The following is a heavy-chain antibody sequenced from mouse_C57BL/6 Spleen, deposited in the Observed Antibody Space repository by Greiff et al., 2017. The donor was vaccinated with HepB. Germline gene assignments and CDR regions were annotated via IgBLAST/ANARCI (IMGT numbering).Heavy chain of an antibody. CDR2: INPSNGGT. CDR1: GYTFTSYW. D-gene: IGHD2-2*01. Sequence: VQLQQPGTELVKPGASVKLSCKASGYTFTSYWMHWVKQRPGQGLEWIGNINPSNGGTNYNEKFKSKATLTVDKSSSTAYMQLSSLTSEDSAVYYCARGGYYGYDEDAMDYWGQGTSVTVSS. V-gene: IGHV1-53*01. J-gene: IGHJ4*01. CDR3: ARGGYYGYDEDAMDY.